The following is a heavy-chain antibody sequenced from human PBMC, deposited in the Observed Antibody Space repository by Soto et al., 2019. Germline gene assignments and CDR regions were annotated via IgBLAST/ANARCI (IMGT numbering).Heavy chain of an antibody. CDR1: GFTFSGYW. CDR3: AREAV. V-gene: IGHV3-7*05. CDR2: IKQDGSEQ. J-gene: IGHJ6*02. Sequence: EVQLVESGGGLVQPGGSLRLSCAASGFTFSGYWMSWGRQAPGKGLEWVANIKQDGSEQFYVDSVKGRFTISRDNAKNSLYRQMNSLRAEDTAVYYCAREAVWGQGTTVTFSS.